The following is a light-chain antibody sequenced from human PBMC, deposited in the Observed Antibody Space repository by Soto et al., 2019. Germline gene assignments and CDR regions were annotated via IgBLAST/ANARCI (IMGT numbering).Light chain of an antibody. V-gene: IGKV1-5*03. Sequence: DIQMTQSPSTLSGSVGDRVTITCRASQTISSWLAWYQQKPGKAPKLLIYKASTLKSGVPSRFSGSGSGTEFTLTISSLQPDDFATYYCQQYHNLWTFGRGTEVEIK. CDR1: QTISSW. CDR3: QQYHNLWT. J-gene: IGKJ1*01. CDR2: KAS.